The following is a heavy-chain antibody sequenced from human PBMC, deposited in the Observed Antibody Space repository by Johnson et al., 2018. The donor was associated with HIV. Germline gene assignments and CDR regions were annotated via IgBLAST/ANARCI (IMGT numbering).Heavy chain of an antibody. CDR2: IWYDGSYK. CDR3: ASADTFDI. J-gene: IGHJ3*02. CDR1: GFTFSSYA. Sequence: VQLVESGGGLVQPGGSLRLSCAASGFTFSSYAMSWVRQAPGKGLEWVAVIWYDGSYKYYADSVKGRFTISRDNSKNTLYLQMNSLRAEDTAVYYCASADTFDIWGQGTMVTVSS. D-gene: IGHD6-25*01. V-gene: IGHV3-33*08.